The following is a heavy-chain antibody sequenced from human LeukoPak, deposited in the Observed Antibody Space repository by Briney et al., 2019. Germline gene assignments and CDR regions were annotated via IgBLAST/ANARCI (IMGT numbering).Heavy chain of an antibody. D-gene: IGHD3-16*01. Sequence: SETLSLTCAVYGGSFSGYYWSWIRQPPGKGLEWIGEINHSGSTNYNPSLKSRVTISVDTSKNQFSLKLSSVTAADTAVYYCARVRVEFYDYVWGSFCDYWGQGTLVTVSS. V-gene: IGHV4-34*01. CDR3: ARVRVEFYDYVWGSFCDY. CDR2: INHSGST. CDR1: GGSFSGYY. J-gene: IGHJ4*02.